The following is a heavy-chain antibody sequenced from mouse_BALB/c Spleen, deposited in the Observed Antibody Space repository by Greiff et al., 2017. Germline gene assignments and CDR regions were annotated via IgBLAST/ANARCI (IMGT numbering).Heavy chain of an antibody. Sequence: QVQLKESGPELVKPGASVKISCKASGYAFSSSWMNWVKQRPGQGLEWIGRIYPGDGDTNYNGKFKGKATLTADKSSSTSYMQLSRLTSVDSAVYFCARVDYGQFYYLDYWGQGTTLTVSS. CDR2: IYPGDGDT. V-gene: IGHV1-82*01. D-gene: IGHD1-2*01. J-gene: IGHJ2*01. CDR1: GYAFSSSW. CDR3: ARVDYGQFYYLDY.